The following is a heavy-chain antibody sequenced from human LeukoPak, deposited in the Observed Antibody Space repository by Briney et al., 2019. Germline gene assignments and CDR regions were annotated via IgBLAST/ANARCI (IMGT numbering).Heavy chain of an antibody. CDR1: GFTVSSNY. D-gene: IGHD3-16*01. CDR3: AKRPRAENYDYVWGSSSYSYYMDV. J-gene: IGHJ6*03. V-gene: IGHV3-66*04. CDR2: IYSGGST. Sequence: GGSLRLSCAASGFTVSSNYMSWVRQAPGKGLEWVSVIYSGGSTYYSDSVKGRFTISRDNSKNTLYLQMNSLRTEDTAVYYCAKRPRAENYDYVWGSSSYSYYMDVWGKGTTVTISS.